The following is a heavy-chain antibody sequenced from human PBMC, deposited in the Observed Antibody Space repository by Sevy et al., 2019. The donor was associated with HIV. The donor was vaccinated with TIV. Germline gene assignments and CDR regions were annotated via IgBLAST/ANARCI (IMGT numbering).Heavy chain of an antibody. CDR2: FDPEDGET. J-gene: IGHJ4*02. Sequence: ASVKVSCKVSGSTLTRLAIHWVRQAPGKGPGWMGSFDPEDGETIYSQKFQGRVTMTEDTSTDTGYMELSSLRSEDTAVYYCATTKDYYDSSGSPFDDWGQGTLVTVSS. CDR3: ATTKDYYDSSGSPFDD. CDR1: GSTLTRLA. V-gene: IGHV1-24*01. D-gene: IGHD3-22*01.